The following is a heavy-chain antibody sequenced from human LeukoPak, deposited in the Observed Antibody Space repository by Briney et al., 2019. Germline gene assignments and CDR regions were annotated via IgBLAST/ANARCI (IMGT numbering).Heavy chain of an antibody. D-gene: IGHD3-3*01. CDR1: GYTFTDYY. CDR3: ATAYWPFGVVIMDNWFDP. Sequence: VKISCKVSGYTFTDYYMHWAQQAPGKGLEWMGLVDPEDGETIYAEKFQGRVTITADTSTDTAYMELSSLRSEDTVVYYCATAYWPFGVVIMDNWFDPWGQGTLVTVSS. CDR2: VDPEDGET. J-gene: IGHJ5*02. V-gene: IGHV1-69-2*01.